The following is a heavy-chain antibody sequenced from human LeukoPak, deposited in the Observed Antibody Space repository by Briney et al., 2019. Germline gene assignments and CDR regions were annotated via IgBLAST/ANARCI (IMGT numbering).Heavy chain of an antibody. Sequence: GASVKVSCKASGYTFTGYYMHWVRQAPGQGLEWMGWINPNSGGTNYAQKFQGRVTMTRDTSISTAYMDLSRLRSDDTAVYYCARPATSPYSSSSSRLDYWGQGTLVTVSS. CDR3: ARPATSPYSSSSSRLDY. CDR1: GYTFTGYY. J-gene: IGHJ4*02. V-gene: IGHV1-2*02. CDR2: INPNSGGT. D-gene: IGHD6-6*01.